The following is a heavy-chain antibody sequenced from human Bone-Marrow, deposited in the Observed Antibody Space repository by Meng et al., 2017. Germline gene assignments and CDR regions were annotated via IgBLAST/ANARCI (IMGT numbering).Heavy chain of an antibody. CDR1: GFTFSSYG. J-gene: IGHJ4*02. Sequence: GESLKISCAASGFTFSSYGVHWVRQAPGKGLEWVAVIWYDGSNIYYADSVKGRFTISRDNSKNTLYMQMNSLRAEDTAVYYCARGADYYDSSGYYPFPGNYFDYWGQGTLVTVSS. CDR2: IWYDGSNI. V-gene: IGHV3-33*01. CDR3: ARGADYYDSSGYYPFPGNYFDY. D-gene: IGHD3-22*01.